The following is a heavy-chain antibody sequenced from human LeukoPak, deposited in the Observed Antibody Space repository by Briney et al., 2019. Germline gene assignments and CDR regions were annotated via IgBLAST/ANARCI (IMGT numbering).Heavy chain of an antibody. Sequence: SETLSLTCAVSGFSISSGYYWGWIRQPPGKGLEWIGSIYHSGRTYYNPSLKSRVTISVDTSKKEFSLELSPITAADTAVYYCARHTFGFDPWGQGTLVSVSS. CDR3: ARHTFGFDP. D-gene: IGHD2-2*02. J-gene: IGHJ5*02. CDR2: IYHSGRT. V-gene: IGHV4-38-2*01. CDR1: GFSISSGYY.